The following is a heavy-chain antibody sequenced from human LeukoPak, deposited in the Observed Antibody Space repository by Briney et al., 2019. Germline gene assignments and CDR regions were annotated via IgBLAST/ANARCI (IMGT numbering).Heavy chain of an antibody. J-gene: IGHJ4*02. D-gene: IGHD5-12*01. V-gene: IGHV5-51*01. CDR1: GYSFPNYW. CDR2: LYPGDSDT. CDR3: ASRLRERFDS. Sequence: GESLEISCKGSGYSFPNYWIGWVRQMPGKGLEWLGILYPGDSDTRYSPSFRGQVTISADKSISTAYLQWSSLKASDTAMYYCASRLRERFDSWGQGTLVTVSS.